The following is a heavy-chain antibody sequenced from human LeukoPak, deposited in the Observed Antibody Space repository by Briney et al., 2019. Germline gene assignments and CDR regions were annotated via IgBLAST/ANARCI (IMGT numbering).Heavy chain of an antibody. J-gene: IGHJ4*02. CDR3: AKDFSAVPTSPIFGY. D-gene: IGHD4/OR15-4a*01. CDR1: GFTFSSYA. CDR2: ISYDGSNK. V-gene: IGHV3-30-3*01. Sequence: GGSLRLSCAASGFTFSSYAMHWVRQAPGKGLEWVAVISYDGSNKYYADSVKGRFTISRDNSKNTLYLQMNSLRAEDTAVYYCAKDFSAVPTSPIFGYWGQGTLVTVSS.